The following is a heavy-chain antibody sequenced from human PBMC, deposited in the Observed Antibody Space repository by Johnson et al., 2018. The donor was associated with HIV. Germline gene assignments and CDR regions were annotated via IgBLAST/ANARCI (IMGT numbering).Heavy chain of an antibody. CDR1: GFTFSLYA. V-gene: IGHV3-30*04. J-gene: IGHJ3*02. CDR2: MSYDGKDE. CDR3: ARVRTPAELLPWAFDI. Sequence: VQLVESGGDVVQPGRSLRLSCAASGFTFSLYAMHWVRQAPGKGLEWVALMSYDGKDEFYADSVKGRFTISSDDSKNTLYLQMNTLRLEDTAVYYCARVRTPAELLPWAFDIWGQGTMVTVSS. D-gene: IGHD1-7*01.